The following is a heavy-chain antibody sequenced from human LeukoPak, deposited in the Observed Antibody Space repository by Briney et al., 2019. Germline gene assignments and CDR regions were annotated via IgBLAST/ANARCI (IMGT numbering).Heavy chain of an antibody. J-gene: IGHJ4*02. CDR1: GGSFSGYC. D-gene: IGHD4-17*01. V-gene: IGHV4-34*01. CDR2: INHSGST. CDR3: ARGGDYGDYFDY. Sequence: SETLSLTCAVYGGSFSGYCWGWIRQPPGKGLEWIGEINHSGSTNYNPSLKSRVTISVDTSKNQFSLKLSSVTAADTAVYYCARGGDYGDYFDYWGQGTLVTVSS.